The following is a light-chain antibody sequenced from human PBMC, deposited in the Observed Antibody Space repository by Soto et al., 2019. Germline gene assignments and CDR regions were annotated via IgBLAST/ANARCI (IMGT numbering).Light chain of an antibody. CDR1: QGISNY. J-gene: IGKJ3*01. CDR3: QKYNSAPRT. Sequence: DIQMTQSPSSLSPSVGDRVTITCRASQGISNYLAWYQQKPGKVPKLLIYAASTLQSGVPSRFSGSGSGTDFTPTISGLQPEDVATYYCQKYNSAPRTFGPGTKVDIK. V-gene: IGKV1-27*01. CDR2: AAS.